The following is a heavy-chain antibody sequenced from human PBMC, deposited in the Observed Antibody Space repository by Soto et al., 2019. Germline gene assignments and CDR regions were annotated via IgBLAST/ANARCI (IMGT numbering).Heavy chain of an antibody. CDR1: GYTFTSYA. D-gene: IGHD3-22*01. J-gene: IGHJ4*02. V-gene: IGHV1-3*01. CDR3: AKDSDSSFILPDY. Sequence: ASVKVSCKASGYTFTSYAMHWVRQAPGQRLEWMGWINAGNGNTKYSQKFQGRVTITKDTSASTAYMELSSLRSEDTAVYYCAKDSDSSFILPDYWGQGNLVTVSS. CDR2: INAGNGNT.